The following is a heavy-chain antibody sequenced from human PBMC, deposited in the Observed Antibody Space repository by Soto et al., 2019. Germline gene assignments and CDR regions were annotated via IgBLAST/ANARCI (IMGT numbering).Heavy chain of an antibody. D-gene: IGHD3-3*01. Sequence: EGSLRLSCAASGFTFSSYVMHWVRQAPGKGLEWVAVIWYDGSNKYYADSVKGRFTISRDNSKNTLYLQMNSLRAEDTAVYYCARGNNYDFWSGYYTGYYYYGMDGWGQGPTVTV. J-gene: IGHJ6*02. CDR3: ARGNNYDFWSGYYTGYYYYGMDG. CDR1: GFTFSSYV. V-gene: IGHV3-33*01. CDR2: IWYDGSNK.